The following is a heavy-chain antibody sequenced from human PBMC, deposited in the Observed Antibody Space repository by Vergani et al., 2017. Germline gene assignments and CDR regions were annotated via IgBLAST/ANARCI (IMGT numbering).Heavy chain of an antibody. Sequence: QVQLVQSGAEVKKPGSSVKVSCKASGGTFSSYAISWVRQAPGQGLEWMGGIIPIFGTANYAQKFQGRVTITADESTSTAYMELSSLRSEDTAVYYCATGPPITMVRGVIPTGYFDYWGQGTLVTVSS. CDR1: GGTFSSYA. V-gene: IGHV1-69*01. J-gene: IGHJ4*02. D-gene: IGHD3-10*01. CDR2: IIPIFGTA. CDR3: ATGPPITMVRGVIPTGYFDY.